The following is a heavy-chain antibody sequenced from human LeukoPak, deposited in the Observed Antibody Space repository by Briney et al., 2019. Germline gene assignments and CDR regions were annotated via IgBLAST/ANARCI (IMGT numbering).Heavy chain of an antibody. CDR1: GFTFSNYA. V-gene: IGHV3-23*01. Sequence: GGSLRLSCAASGFTFSNYAMSWVRQAPGKGLEWVSAISGSGASTYYADSLKGRFTISRDNSKNTPYLQMNSLRAEDTALYYCAKARITSTGADAFAFWGQGTMVTVSS. CDR2: ISGSGAST. J-gene: IGHJ3*01. D-gene: IGHD1-1*01. CDR3: AKARITSTGADAFAF.